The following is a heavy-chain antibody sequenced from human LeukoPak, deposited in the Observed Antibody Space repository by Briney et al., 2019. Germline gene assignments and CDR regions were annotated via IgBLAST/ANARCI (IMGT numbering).Heavy chain of an antibody. CDR2: INSDGSGA. CDR1: GFTFNTYW. V-gene: IGHV3-74*01. Sequence: VGSLRLSCAASGFTFNTYWMHWVRQAPGKGPVRVSRINSDGSGARYADSVKGRFTITRDNAKNTLYLQMNSLRAEDTAVYYCATNFDLLPGEYWGRGTLVTVSS. D-gene: IGHD3-9*01. J-gene: IGHJ4*02. CDR3: ATNFDLLPGEY.